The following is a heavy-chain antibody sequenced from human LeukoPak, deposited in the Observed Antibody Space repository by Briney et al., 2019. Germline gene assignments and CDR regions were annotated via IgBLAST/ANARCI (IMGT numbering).Heavy chain of an antibody. D-gene: IGHD3-3*01. J-gene: IGHJ1*01. CDR1: GYSFTSYW. Sequence: GESLKISCKGSGYSFTSYWIGWVRQMPGKGLEWMGIIYPGDSDTRYSPSFQGQVTISADKSISTAYLQWSSLWASDTAMYYCASTYDFWSGYQYFQHWGQGTLVTVSS. CDR3: ASTYDFWSGYQYFQH. V-gene: IGHV5-51*01. CDR2: IYPGDSDT.